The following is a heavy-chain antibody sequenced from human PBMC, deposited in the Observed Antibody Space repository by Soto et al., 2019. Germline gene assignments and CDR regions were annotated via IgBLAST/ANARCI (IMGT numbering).Heavy chain of an antibody. CDR2: ISAFNGHT. CDR3: ARLPALDSYGMDV. J-gene: IGHJ6*02. Sequence: QVQLVQSGAEVKKPGASVKVSCKASGYSFTSYGIIWVRQAPGQGLEWMGWISAFNGHTSYAQKLQGRVNMTTDTSTTTAYMEVTSLRYDGTAVYYCARLPALDSYGMDVWGQGTTVTVSS. V-gene: IGHV1-18*01. D-gene: IGHD1-26*01. CDR1: GYSFTSYG.